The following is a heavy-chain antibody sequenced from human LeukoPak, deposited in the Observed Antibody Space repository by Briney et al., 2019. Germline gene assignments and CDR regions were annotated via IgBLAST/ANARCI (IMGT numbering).Heavy chain of an antibody. CDR3: ARDRGCSSTSCYYYYYYGMDV. D-gene: IGHD2-2*01. CDR1: GGSFSGYY. CDR2: IYYSGST. J-gene: IGHJ6*02. V-gene: IGHV4-34*09. Sequence: SETLSLTCAVYGGSFSGYYWSWIRQPPGKGLEWIGYIYYSGSTYYNPSLKSRVTISVDTSKNQFSLKLSSVTAADTAVYYCARDRGCSSTSCYYYYYYGMDVWGQGTTVTVSS.